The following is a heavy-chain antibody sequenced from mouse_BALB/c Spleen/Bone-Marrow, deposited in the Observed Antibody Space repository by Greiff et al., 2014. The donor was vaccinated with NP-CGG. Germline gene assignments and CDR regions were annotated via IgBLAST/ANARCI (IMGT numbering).Heavy chain of an antibody. CDR1: GFTFSTYG. J-gene: IGHJ3*01. V-gene: IGHV5-6*01. D-gene: IGHD4-1*01. Sequence: EVQVVESGGDLVKSGGSLKLSCAASGFTFSTYGMSWVRQTPDKRLEWVATISSGGDYTYYPDSVKGRFTISRDNAKNTLYLQMSSLKSEDTAVYYCASQTGTWFAYWGQGTLVTVSA. CDR3: ASQTGTWFAY. CDR2: ISSGGDYT.